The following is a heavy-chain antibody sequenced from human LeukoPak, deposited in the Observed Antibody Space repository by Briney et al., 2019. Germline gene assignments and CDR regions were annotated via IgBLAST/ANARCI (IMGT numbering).Heavy chain of an antibody. J-gene: IGHJ4*02. D-gene: IGHD6-13*01. Sequence: ASVKVSCKASGYTFTSYYIHWVRQAPGQGLEWMGIINPSGGSTSYAQKLQGRVTITRDTSTSTVYMELSSLRSEDTAVYYCARVSSSSTPFEYWGQGTLVTVSS. CDR3: ARVSSSSTPFEY. CDR1: GYTFTSYY. CDR2: INPSGGST. V-gene: IGHV1-46*01.